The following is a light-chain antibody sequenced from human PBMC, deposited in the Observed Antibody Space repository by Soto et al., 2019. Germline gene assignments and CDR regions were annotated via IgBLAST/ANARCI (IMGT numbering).Light chain of an antibody. CDR3: QQYNNWPPWT. CDR1: QSVSSN. V-gene: IGKV3-15*01. Sequence: VFRSSRGTQSLYTGEIAPLSCRASQSVSSNLAWYQKKPGQAPRLLLYGASTRATGIPARFSGSGSGTEFTLTISSLQSEDFAVYYCQQYNNWPPWTFGKGTKGDNK. CDR2: GAS. J-gene: IGKJ1*01.